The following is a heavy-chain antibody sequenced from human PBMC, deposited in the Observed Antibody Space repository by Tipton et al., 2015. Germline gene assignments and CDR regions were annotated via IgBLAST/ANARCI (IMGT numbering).Heavy chain of an antibody. CDR1: GYTFTDYG. D-gene: IGHD2-15*01. Sequence: QVQLVQSGAEGKKPGASVKGPCKASGYTFTDYGITWVRQAPGQGLEWMGWISVYNGNTNYAEKFQGRVTLTTDTSTSTAYMELRSLRSDDTAVYYCARWAAYFDLWGRGTLVTVSS. CDR2: ISVYNGNT. J-gene: IGHJ2*01. CDR3: ARWAAYFDL. V-gene: IGHV1-18*01.